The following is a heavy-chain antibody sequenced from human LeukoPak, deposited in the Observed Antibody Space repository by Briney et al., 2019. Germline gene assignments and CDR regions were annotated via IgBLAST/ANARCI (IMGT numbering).Heavy chain of an antibody. J-gene: IGHJ4*02. Sequence: SQTLSLTCTVSGGSISSGDYYWSWIRQPPGKGLEWSGYIYYSGSTYYNPSLKSRVIISVGTSKNQFSLKLSSVTAADTAVYYCARDLGYYGSGSYFDYWGQGTLVTVSS. V-gene: IGHV4-30-4*01. CDR2: IYYSGST. CDR3: ARDLGYYGSGSYFDY. D-gene: IGHD3-10*01. CDR1: GGSISSGDYY.